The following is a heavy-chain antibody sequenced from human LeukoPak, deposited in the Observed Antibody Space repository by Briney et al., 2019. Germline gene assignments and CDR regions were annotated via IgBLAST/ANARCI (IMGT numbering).Heavy chain of an antibody. Sequence: ASVKVSCKASGYTFTSYGISWVRQAPGQGLVWMGWISAYNGNTNYAQKLQGRVTMTTDTSTSTAYMELRSLRSDDTAVYYCATQYCSSTSCYPYWVDYWGQGTLVTVSS. J-gene: IGHJ4*02. CDR1: GYTFTSYG. CDR2: ISAYNGNT. CDR3: ATQYCSSTSCYPYWVDY. D-gene: IGHD2-2*01. V-gene: IGHV1-18*01.